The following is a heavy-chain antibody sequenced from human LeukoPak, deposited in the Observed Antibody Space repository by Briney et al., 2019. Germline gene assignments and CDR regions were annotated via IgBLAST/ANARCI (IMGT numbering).Heavy chain of an antibody. CDR2: ISYGGGT. CDR1: GGSISSSSYF. D-gene: IGHD6-13*01. CDR3: ARRSSWSKYNWFDP. Sequence: SETLSLTCTVSGGSISSSSYFWGWIRQSPGKGLEWIGSISYGGGTYYNPSLKSRVTISLDTSKNQFSLKLSSVTAADTSVYYCARRSSWSKYNWFDPWGQGTLVTVSS. J-gene: IGHJ5*02. V-gene: IGHV4-39*07.